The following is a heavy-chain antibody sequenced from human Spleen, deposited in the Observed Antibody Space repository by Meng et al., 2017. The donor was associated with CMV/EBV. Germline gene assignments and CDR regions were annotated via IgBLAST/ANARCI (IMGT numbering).Heavy chain of an antibody. CDR2: INHSGST. V-gene: IGHV4-34*01. J-gene: IGHJ6*02. CDR3: ARSTGGYGMDV. Sequence: SETLSLTCAVYGGSFSGYYWSWIRQPPGKGLEWIGEINHSGSTNYNPSLKSRVTISVDTSKNQFSLKLSSVIAADTAVYYCARSTGGYGMDVWGQGTTVTVSS. CDR1: GGSFSGYY. D-gene: IGHD3-10*01.